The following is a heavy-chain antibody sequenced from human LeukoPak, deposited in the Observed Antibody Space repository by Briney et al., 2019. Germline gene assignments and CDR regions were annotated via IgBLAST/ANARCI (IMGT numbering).Heavy chain of an antibody. J-gene: IGHJ6*02. CDR3: AREGGIAATYGMDV. Sequence: APVKVSCKASGGTFSSYAISWVRQAPGQGLEWMGGFIPIFGTANYAQKFQGRVTITADESTSTAYMELSSLRSEDTAVYYCAREGGIAATYGMDVWGQGTTVTVSS. D-gene: IGHD6-13*01. V-gene: IGHV1-69*13. CDR1: GGTFSSYA. CDR2: FIPIFGTA.